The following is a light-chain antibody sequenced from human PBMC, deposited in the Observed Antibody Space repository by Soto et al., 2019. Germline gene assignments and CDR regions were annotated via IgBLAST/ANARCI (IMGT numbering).Light chain of an antibody. Sequence: ALQMTQSPSSLSASVGDRVTITCRASQDIRIDLGWYQQRPGKAPKVLIFAASSLRSGVPSRFSGSGSGTEFTLTISSLQPEDFATYYCLQDYSYPRTFGQGTKVEI. CDR2: AAS. V-gene: IGKV1-6*01. J-gene: IGKJ1*01. CDR1: QDIRID. CDR3: LQDYSYPRT.